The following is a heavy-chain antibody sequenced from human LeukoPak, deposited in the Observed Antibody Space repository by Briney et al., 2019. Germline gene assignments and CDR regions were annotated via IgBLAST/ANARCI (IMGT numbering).Heavy chain of an antibody. J-gene: IGHJ6*03. CDR3: ARLPGPDTAMVMTYYYMDV. CDR1: GYTFTNYW. D-gene: IGHD5-18*01. Sequence: GESLKISCTGSGYTFTNYWIAWVRHMPGKGLEWMGAIYPGDSDTRYSPSFQGQVTISADKSISTAYLQWSSLKASDTAMYYCARLPGPDTAMVMTYYYMDVWGKGTTVTVSS. V-gene: IGHV5-51*01. CDR2: IYPGDSDT.